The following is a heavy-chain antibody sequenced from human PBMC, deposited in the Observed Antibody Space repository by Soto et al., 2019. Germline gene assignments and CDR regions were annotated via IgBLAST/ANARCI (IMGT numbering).Heavy chain of an antibody. Sequence: QVQLQQWGAGLLKPSETLSLTCAVYGGSFSGYYWSWIRQHPGKGLEWIGEINHSGSTNYNPSLKSRVTISVDTSKNQFSLKLSSVTAADTAVYYCASPRAAAVGYWGQGTLVTVSS. CDR1: GGSFSGYY. J-gene: IGHJ4*02. CDR2: INHSGST. V-gene: IGHV4-34*01. D-gene: IGHD6-13*01. CDR3: ASPRAAAVGY.